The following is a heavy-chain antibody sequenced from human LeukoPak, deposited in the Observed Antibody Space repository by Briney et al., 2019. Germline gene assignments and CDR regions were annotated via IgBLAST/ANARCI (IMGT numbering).Heavy chain of an antibody. CDR3: ARQWLVSPLFDY. Sequence: PSETLSLTCAVYGGSLSGYYWSWIRQPPGKGLEWIGEINHSGSTNYNPSLKSRVTISVDTSKNQLSLRLSSMTAADTAVYYCARQWLVSPLFDYWGQGTLVTVSS. CDR2: INHSGST. D-gene: IGHD6-19*01. V-gene: IGHV4-34*01. CDR1: GGSLSGYY. J-gene: IGHJ4*02.